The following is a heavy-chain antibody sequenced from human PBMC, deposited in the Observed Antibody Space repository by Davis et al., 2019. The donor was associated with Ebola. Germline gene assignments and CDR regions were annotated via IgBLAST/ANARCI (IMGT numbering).Heavy chain of an antibody. CDR3: ARSEYYDILTGFHKFAPVED. D-gene: IGHD3-9*01. V-gene: IGHV3-30*02. Sequence: PGGSLRLSCAVSGFIFRSYGMHWVRQAPDKGLEWVALIRYDGNDKYYGDSVKGRFTVSRDNAKNSVYLQMNSLRDEDTAVYYCARSEYYDILTGFHKFAPVEDWGQGTLVIVSS. J-gene: IGHJ4*02. CDR1: GFIFRSYG. CDR2: IRYDGNDK.